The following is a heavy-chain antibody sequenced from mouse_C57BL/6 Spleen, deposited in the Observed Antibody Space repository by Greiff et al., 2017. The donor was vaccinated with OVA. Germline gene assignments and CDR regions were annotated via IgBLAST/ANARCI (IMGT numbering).Heavy chain of an antibody. CDR2: IYPGDGDT. CDR3: ARDYPYYAMGY. CDR1: GYAFSSSW. Sequence: QVQLQQSGPELVKPGASVKISCKASGYAFSSSWMNWVKQRPGKGLEWIGRIYPGDGDTNYNGKFKGKATLTADKSSSTAYMQLSSLTSEDSAVYFCARDYPYYAMGYWGQGTSVTVSS. V-gene: IGHV1-82*01. J-gene: IGHJ4*01. D-gene: IGHD1-1*02.